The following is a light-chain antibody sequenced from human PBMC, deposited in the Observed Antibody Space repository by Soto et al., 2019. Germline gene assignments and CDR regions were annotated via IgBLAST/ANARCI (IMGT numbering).Light chain of an antibody. CDR2: GAS. Sequence: EIVMTQSPATLSVSPGERATLSCRASQCVSSNLAWYQQKPGQAPRLLIYGASIRATGIPARFSGSGSGTEFTLTISSLQSEDFAVYYCQQYNNWPPLTFGGGTKVEIK. V-gene: IGKV3D-15*01. CDR3: QQYNNWPPLT. CDR1: QCVSSN. J-gene: IGKJ4*01.